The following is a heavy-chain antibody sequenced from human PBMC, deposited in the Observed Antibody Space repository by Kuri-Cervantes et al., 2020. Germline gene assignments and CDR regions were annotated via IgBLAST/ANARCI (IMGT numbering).Heavy chain of an antibody. Sequence: SETLSLTCTVSGSSIINGAYSWSWIRQPPGKGLEWIGYISHGRGTSYNPSLSSRVTISVDMSKNQLSLKLTSVTAADTAIYYCARSLAAGRNWFDPWGQGTLVTVSS. V-gene: IGHV4-30-2*01. CDR1: GSSIINGAYS. D-gene: IGHD6-6*01. J-gene: IGHJ5*02. CDR3: ARSLAAGRNWFDP. CDR2: ISHGRGT.